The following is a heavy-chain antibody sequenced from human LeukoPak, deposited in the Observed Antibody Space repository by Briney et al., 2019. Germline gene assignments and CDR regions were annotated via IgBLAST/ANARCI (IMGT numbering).Heavy chain of an antibody. CDR2: IYYSGST. Sequence: SETLSLTCTVSGGSISSSSYYWGWIRQPPGKGLEWIGSIYYSGSTYYNPSLKSRVTISVDTSKNQFSLKLSPVTAADTAVYYCARHRGGNSRWYFDYWGQGTLVTVSS. CDR3: ARHRGGNSRWYFDY. D-gene: IGHD4-23*01. V-gene: IGHV4-39*01. CDR1: GGSISSSSYY. J-gene: IGHJ4*02.